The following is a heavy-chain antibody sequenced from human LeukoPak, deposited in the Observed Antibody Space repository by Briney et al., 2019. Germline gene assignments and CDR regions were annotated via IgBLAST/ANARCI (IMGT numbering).Heavy chain of an antibody. J-gene: IGHJ4*02. V-gene: IGHV1-46*01. D-gene: IGHD1/OR15-1a*01. CDR3: ARVAGYGTFDY. CDR2: INPSGGST. CDR1: GYTFTSYY. Sequence: ASVKVSCKASGYTFTSYYMHWVRPAPGQGLEWMGIINPSGGSTSYAQKFQGRVTMTWDTSTSTVYMELSSLRSEDTAVYYCARVAGYGTFDYWGQGTLVTVSS.